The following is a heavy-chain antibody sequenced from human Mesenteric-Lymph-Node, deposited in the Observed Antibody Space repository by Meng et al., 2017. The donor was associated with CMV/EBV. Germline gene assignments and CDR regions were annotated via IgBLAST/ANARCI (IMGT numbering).Heavy chain of an antibody. V-gene: IGHV3-7*01. Sequence: GGSLRLSCAASGFTFSSYWMSWVRQAPGKGLEWVANIKQDGSEKYYMDSVKGRFTISRDNAKNSLYLQMNSLRAEDTAVYYCARVRVGYYYGMDVWGQGTMVTVSS. CDR3: ARVRVGYYYGMDV. CDR1: GFTFSSYW. CDR2: IKQDGSEK. J-gene: IGHJ6*02.